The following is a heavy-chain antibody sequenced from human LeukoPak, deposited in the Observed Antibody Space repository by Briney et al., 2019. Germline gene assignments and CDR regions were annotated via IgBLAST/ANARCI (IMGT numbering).Heavy chain of an antibody. V-gene: IGHV4-59*13. D-gene: IGHD3-10*01. Sequence: PSETLSLTCTVSGDSISSYYWSWIRQPPGKGLEWIGYIYYSGSTTYNPSLKSRLTISVDTSKTQFSLRLTSVTAADTAVYYCAKEGGYGSGFLAYWGQGALVTVSS. J-gene: IGHJ4*02. CDR1: GDSISSYY. CDR3: AKEGGYGSGFLAY. CDR2: IYYSGST.